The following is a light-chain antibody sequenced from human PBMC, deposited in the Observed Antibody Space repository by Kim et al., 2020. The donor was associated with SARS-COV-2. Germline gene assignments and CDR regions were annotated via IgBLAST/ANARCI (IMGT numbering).Light chain of an antibody. CDR3: QQRSNWPPWT. J-gene: IGKJ1*01. V-gene: IGKV3-11*01. CDR1: QSVSSY. Sequence: EIVLTQSPATLSLSPGQRATLSCRSSQSVSSYLAWYQQKPGQAPRLLIYDASNRATGIPARFSGSVSGTDFTLTISSLEPEDFAVYYCQQRSNWPPWTFGQGTKVGIK. CDR2: DAS.